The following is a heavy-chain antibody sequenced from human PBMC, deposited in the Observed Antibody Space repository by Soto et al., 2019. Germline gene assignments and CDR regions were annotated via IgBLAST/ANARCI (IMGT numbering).Heavy chain of an antibody. CDR3: ARSAREAVAGYTLDN. J-gene: IGHJ4*02. Sequence: SETLSLTCTVSGGSISSNYWTWIRQPPGKGLEWMGYVYNSGSSNYNPTPKSRGSISDDTSNSQFSLKVNSMTAADTAVYYSARSAREAVAGYTLDNWGQGILVTVSS. D-gene: IGHD6-13*01. CDR2: VYNSGSS. CDR1: GGSISSNY. V-gene: IGHV4-59*12.